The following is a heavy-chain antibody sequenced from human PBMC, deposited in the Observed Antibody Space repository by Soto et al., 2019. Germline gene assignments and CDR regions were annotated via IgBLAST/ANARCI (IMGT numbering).Heavy chain of an antibody. J-gene: IGHJ6*02. Sequence: PGGSLRLSCAASGFTFGNFAMGWVRQAPGKGLEWVSVISGSGGSTNYADSVRGRFTISRDNSKNRLYLQMNSLRAEDTALYYCAEEVYIRAGAGLDVWGQGTTVTVSS. CDR2: ISGSGGST. V-gene: IGHV3-23*01. CDR3: AEEVYIRAGAGLDV. D-gene: IGHD1-1*01. CDR1: GFTFGNFA.